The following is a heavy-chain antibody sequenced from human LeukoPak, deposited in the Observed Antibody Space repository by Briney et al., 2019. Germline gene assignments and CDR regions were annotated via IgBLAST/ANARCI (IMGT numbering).Heavy chain of an antibody. CDR2: ISAYNGNT. D-gene: IGHD5-12*01. CDR3: ASVYYYQGGYDFDY. Sequence: ASVKVSCKASGYTFTSYGISWVRQAPGQGLEWMGWISAYNGNTHYAQKPQGRGTMTTDTSTSTAYMGLRSARSDHARVYYCASVYYYQGGYDFDYWGQGTLVTVSS. J-gene: IGHJ4*02. CDR1: GYTFTSYG. V-gene: IGHV1-18*01.